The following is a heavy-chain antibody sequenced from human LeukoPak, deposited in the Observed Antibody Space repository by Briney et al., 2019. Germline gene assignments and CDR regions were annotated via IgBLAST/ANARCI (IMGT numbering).Heavy chain of an antibody. CDR2: ISGSGGST. Sequence: GGSLRLSCAASGFTFSSYAMNWVRLAPGKGLEWVSVISGSGGSTYYTDSVKGRFTISRDNSKSTLYLQMNSLRAEDTAVYYCAKVPHSSGRGYFDYWGQGTLVTVSS. CDR3: AKVPHSSGRGYFDY. D-gene: IGHD6-19*01. CDR1: GFTFSSYA. V-gene: IGHV3-23*01. J-gene: IGHJ4*02.